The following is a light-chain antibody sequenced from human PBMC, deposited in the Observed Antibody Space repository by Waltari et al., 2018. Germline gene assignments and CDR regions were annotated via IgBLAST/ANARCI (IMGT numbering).Light chain of an antibody. CDR2: GTS. J-gene: IGLJ2*01. CDR1: TSNIGAGYD. Sequence: QSVLTQPPSVSGAPGQRVTISCTGRTSNIGAGYDVHWYQHLPGTPPKLLVYGTSSRPEGVADRLSGSKSGTSASLAITGLQAEDEADYYCQSYDSSLSGWVFGGGTKLTVL. V-gene: IGLV1-40*01. CDR3: QSYDSSLSGWV.